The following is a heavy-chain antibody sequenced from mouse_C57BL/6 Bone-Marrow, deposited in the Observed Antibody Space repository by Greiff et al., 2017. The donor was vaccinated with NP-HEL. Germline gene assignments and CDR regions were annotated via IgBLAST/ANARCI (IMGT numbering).Heavy chain of an antibody. CDR3: ARMGSSGYLYYAMDY. Sequence: EVQLVESGGDLVKPGGSLKLSCAASGFTFSSYGMSWVRQTPDKRLEWVATISSGGSYTYYPDSVKGRFTISRDNAKNTLYLQMSSLKSEDTAMYYCARMGSSGYLYYAMDYWGQGTSVTVSS. V-gene: IGHV5-6*01. J-gene: IGHJ4*01. D-gene: IGHD3-2*02. CDR2: ISSGGSYT. CDR1: GFTFSSYG.